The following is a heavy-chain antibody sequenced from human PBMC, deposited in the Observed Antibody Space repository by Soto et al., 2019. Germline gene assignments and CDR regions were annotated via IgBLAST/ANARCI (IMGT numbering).Heavy chain of an antibody. CDR1: GFTFSTYW. CDR3: ARATGCNHPLDY. Sequence: PGGSLRLSCAATGFTFSTYWMHWVRQGPGKGLVWVSRISTDGSSTTYADSVKGRFTISRDNAKNTLYLQMNSLRAEDTAVHYCARATGCNHPLDYWGQGS. D-gene: IGHD2-15*01. CDR2: ISTDGSST. V-gene: IGHV3-74*01. J-gene: IGHJ4*02.